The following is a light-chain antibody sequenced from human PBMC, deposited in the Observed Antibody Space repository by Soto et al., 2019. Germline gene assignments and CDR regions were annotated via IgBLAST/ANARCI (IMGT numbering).Light chain of an antibody. V-gene: IGLV1-47*01. Sequence: QLVLTQPPSASGTPGQRVTISCSGSSSNIGSNYVYWYQQLPGMAPKLLIYRNNERPSGVPDRFSGSKSGTSASLAISGLRSEDEADYYCEAWDDSLRGRVFGGGTKLTVL. J-gene: IGLJ3*02. CDR1: SSNIGSNY. CDR3: EAWDDSLRGRV. CDR2: RNN.